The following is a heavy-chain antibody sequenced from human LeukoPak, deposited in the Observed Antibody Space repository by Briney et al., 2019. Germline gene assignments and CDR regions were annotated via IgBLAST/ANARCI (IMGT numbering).Heavy chain of an antibody. CDR3: ARIVGDADY. CDR1: GFTFSSYA. D-gene: IGHD3-10*01. J-gene: IGHJ4*02. CDR2: ISYDGSNK. V-gene: IGHV3-30*04. Sequence: PGGSLRLSCAASGFTFSSYAMHWVRQAPGKGLEWVAVISYDGSNKYYADSVKGRFTISRDNSKNTLYLQMNSLRAEDTAVYYCARIVGDADYWAQGTLVTVSS.